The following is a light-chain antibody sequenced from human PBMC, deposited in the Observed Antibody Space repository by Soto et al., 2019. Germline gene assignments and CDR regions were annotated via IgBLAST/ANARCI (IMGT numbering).Light chain of an antibody. CDR1: QTVSTY. J-gene: IGKJ3*01. CDR2: DAS. CDR3: QQRSNWPTFT. V-gene: IGKV3-11*01. Sequence: EIVLTQSPATLSLSPGERATLSCRASQTVSTYLAWYQQKPGQAPRLLIYDASNRATGIPARFSGSGSGTDFTLTISSLEPEDFALYYCQQRSNWPTFTFGPGTKVDIK.